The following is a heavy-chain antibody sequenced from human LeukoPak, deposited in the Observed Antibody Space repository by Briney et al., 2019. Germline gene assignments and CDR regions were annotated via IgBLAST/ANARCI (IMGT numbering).Heavy chain of an antibody. Sequence: GGSLRLSCAASGFMFSTYAMSWVRQAPGKGLEWVPGISDSGSNTYYADSVKGRFTISRDNSKNTFYLEMNSLRAEDTAVYYCAKAHMTTSLYYFDYWGQGTLVTVSS. J-gene: IGHJ4*02. CDR1: GFMFSTYA. CDR2: ISDSGSNT. D-gene: IGHD4-17*01. V-gene: IGHV3-23*01. CDR3: AKAHMTTSLYYFDY.